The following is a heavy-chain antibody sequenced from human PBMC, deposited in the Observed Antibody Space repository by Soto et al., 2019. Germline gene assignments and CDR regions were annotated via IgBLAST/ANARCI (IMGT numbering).Heavy chain of an antibody. CDR2: IRGSGSTT. J-gene: IGHJ4*02. D-gene: IGHD3-22*01. CDR3: AKDSPFDSSGYPFDY. CDR1: GFTFSNYA. V-gene: IGHV3-23*01. Sequence: GGSLSLSCEASGFTFSNYAMSWVRPAPGNGLEWVSTIRGSGSTTYYADSVKGRFTVSRDNSKNTLYLQMNSLRVDDTAVYYCAKDSPFDSSGYPFDYWGQGTLVTVSS.